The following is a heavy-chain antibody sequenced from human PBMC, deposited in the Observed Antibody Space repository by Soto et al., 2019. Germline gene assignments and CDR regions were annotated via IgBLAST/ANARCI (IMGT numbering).Heavy chain of an antibody. J-gene: IGHJ4*02. D-gene: IGHD3-22*01. Sequence: QITLKESGPTLVKPTQTLTLTCTFSGFSLSTSGVGVGWIRQPPGKALEWLALIYWDNDKHYSPSLKSRLAITNYTSKNQRVLPTTNMDTVDTATFYCAHSTVPSNYDSTGYCQGCYYFHYWCQGTLVPVSS. CDR3: AHSTVPSNYDSTGYCQGCYYFHY. V-gene: IGHV2-5*02. CDR1: GFSLSTSGVG. CDR2: IYWDNDK.